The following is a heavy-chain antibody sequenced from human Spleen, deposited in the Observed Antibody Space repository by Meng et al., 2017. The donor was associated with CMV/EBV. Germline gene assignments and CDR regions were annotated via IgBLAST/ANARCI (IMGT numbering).Heavy chain of an antibody. CDR2: ISWNSGRI. Sequence: SLKISCAASGFNLDDYAMHWVRQGPGKGLEWVSGISWNSGRIGYADSVKGRFTISRDNAKKFLYLQMNSLRVEDTALYYCAKELTTVVDFYYYGMDVWGQGTTVTVSS. CDR3: AKELTTVVDFYYYGMDV. CDR1: GFNLDDYA. D-gene: IGHD4-23*01. V-gene: IGHV3-9*01. J-gene: IGHJ6*02.